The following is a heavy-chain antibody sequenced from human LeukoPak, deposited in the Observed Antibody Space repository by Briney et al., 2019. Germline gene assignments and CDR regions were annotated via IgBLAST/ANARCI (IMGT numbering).Heavy chain of an antibody. J-gene: IGHJ4*02. Sequence: GGSLRLSCVASGFSFSYHGMNWVRLAPGKGLEWVSGVSPPGGGTYYADSVKGRFTISRDNSKNTLYLQMNSLRAEDTAVYYCAKSIGGYGSGSPIHDGGQGTLVTVSS. V-gene: IGHV3-23*01. CDR1: GFSFSYHG. D-gene: IGHD3-10*01. CDR2: VSPPGGGT. CDR3: AKSIGGYGSGSPIHD.